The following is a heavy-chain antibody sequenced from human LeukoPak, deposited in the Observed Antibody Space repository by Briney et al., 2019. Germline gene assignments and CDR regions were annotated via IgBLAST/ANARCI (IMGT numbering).Heavy chain of an antibody. CDR2: IPYDGSNK. CDR3: AKTGYSYEGVDY. Sequence: GGSLRLSCAASGFTFSSYGMHWVRQAPGKGLEWVAVIPYDGSNKYYADSVKGRFTISRDNSKNTLYLQMNSLRAEDTAVYYCAKTGYSYEGVDYWGQGTLVTVSS. CDR1: GFTFSSYG. J-gene: IGHJ4*02. V-gene: IGHV3-30*18. D-gene: IGHD5-18*01.